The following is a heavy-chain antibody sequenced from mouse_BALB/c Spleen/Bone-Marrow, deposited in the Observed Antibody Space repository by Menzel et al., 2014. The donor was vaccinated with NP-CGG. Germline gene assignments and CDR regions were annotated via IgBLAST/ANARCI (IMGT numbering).Heavy chain of an antibody. CDR3: ARYYYGYYFDY. CDR1: GYTFTSYV. Sequence: EVQLQQSGPELVKPGASVKMSCRASGYTFTSYVMHWVKQKPGQGLEWIGYINPYSDGRKYNEKFKGKATLTSDKSSSTAYMELSSLTSEDSAVYYCARYYYGYYFDYWGQGTTLTVSS. V-gene: IGHV1-14*01. D-gene: IGHD1-2*01. CDR2: INPYSDGR. J-gene: IGHJ2*01.